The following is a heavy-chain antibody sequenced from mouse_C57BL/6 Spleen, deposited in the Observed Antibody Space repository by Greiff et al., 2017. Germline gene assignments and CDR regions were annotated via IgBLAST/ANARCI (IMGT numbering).Heavy chain of an antibody. J-gene: IGHJ4*01. D-gene: IGHD1-1*01. CDR3: ARWVGRNAMDY. CDR1: GYTFTSYW. CDR2: IHPSSGST. Sequence: QVQLKQPGAELVKPGASVKLSCKASGYTFTSYWMHWVKQRPGPGLEWIGMIHPSSGSTNYNEKFKSKATLTVDKSSSTAYMQLISLTSEDSAVXYGARWVGRNAMDYWGQGTSVTVSS. V-gene: IGHV1-64*01.